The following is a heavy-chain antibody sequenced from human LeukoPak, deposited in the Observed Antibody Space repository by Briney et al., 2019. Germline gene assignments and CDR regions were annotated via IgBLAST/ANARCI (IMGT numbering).Heavy chain of an antibody. Sequence: SQTLSLTCTVSGGSISSGGYYWSWIRQHPGKGLEWIGYIYYSGSTNYNPSLKSRVTISVDTSKNQFSLKLSSVTAADTAVYYCARHAEMATITHFDYWGQGTLVTVSS. CDR2: IYYSGST. V-gene: IGHV4-31*03. CDR3: ARHAEMATITHFDY. D-gene: IGHD5-12*01. CDR1: GGSISSGGYY. J-gene: IGHJ4*02.